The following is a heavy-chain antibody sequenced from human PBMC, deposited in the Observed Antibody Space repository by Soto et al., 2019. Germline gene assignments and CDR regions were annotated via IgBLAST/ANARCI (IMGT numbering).Heavy chain of an antibody. V-gene: IGHV5-51*01. D-gene: IGHD3-10*01. CDR1: GYSFTSYW. CDR3: ARHGLLWFEELSPYYFDY. Sequence: PGESLKISCKGSGYSFTSYWIGWVRQMPGKGLEWMGIIYPGDSDTRYSPSFQGQVAISADKSISTAYLQWSSLKASDTAMYYCARHGLLWFEELSPYYFDYWGQGTLVTVSS. J-gene: IGHJ4*02. CDR2: IYPGDSDT.